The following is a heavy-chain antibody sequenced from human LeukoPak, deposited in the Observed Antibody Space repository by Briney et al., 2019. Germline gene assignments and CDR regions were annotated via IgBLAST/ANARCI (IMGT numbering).Heavy chain of an antibody. CDR2: HSGSDGST. CDR3: AKESPMQEWFFGSFDY. Sequence: PGGSLRLSCAASGFTFSSYAMSWVRQAPGKGLDWVSRHSGSDGSTYYAASVKGRFTIFRDNSKRTMSLQITNLRAEDTAVSYCAKESPMQEWFFGSFDYWGQGTLVTVSS. CDR1: GFTFSSYA. J-gene: IGHJ4*02. D-gene: IGHD3-3*01. V-gene: IGHV3-23*01.